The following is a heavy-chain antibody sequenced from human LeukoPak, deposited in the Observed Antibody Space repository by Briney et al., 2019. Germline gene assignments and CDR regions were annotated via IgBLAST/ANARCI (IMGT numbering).Heavy chain of an antibody. J-gene: IGHJ6*02. V-gene: IGHV1-2*02. CDR2: VTPDSGGT. CDR1: GYTFTGYY. CDR3: AREARRELGDYYGMDV. D-gene: IGHD3-10*01. Sequence: VASVKVSCKASGYTFTGYYMHWVRQAPGQGLEWMGWVTPDSGGTNYAQTFQDRVTMTRDTSISTAYMELSRLRFDDTAVYFCAREARRELGDYYGMDVWGQGTTVTVSS.